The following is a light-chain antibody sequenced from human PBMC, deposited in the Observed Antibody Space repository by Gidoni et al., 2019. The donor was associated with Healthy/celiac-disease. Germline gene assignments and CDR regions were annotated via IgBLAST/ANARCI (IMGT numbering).Light chain of an antibody. CDR3: QQRSNWPFT. CDR1: QSVSSY. CDR2: DAS. J-gene: IGKJ4*01. V-gene: IGKV3-11*01. Sequence: ILLTQSPATLSLSPGERATPSCRASQSVSSYLAWYQQKPGQAPRLLIYDASNRATGIPARFSGSGSGTDFTLTISRLEPEDFAVYYCQQRSNWPFTFGGXTKVEIK.